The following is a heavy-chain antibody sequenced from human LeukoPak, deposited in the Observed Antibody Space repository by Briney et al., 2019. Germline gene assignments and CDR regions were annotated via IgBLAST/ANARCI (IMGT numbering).Heavy chain of an antibody. CDR1: RFSFSSYA. CDR2: ITGSGGDT. CDR3: AKDQEAVVVVTAIHDY. Sequence: PGGSLKLSCEASRFSFSSYAMSWVRQAPGKGLEWVSAITGSGGDTYYADSVKGRFTISRDNSNNTLYLQMNSLRAEDTAVYYCAKDQEAVVVVTAIHDYWGQGTLVTVSS. V-gene: IGHV3-23*01. D-gene: IGHD2-21*02. J-gene: IGHJ4*02.